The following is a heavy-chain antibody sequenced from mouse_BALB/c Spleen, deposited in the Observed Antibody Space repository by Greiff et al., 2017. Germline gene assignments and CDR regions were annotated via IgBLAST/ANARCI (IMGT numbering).Heavy chain of an antibody. CDR2: INSNGGST. J-gene: IGHJ3*01. CDR3: ARDLLWYPFAY. Sequence: EVQGVESGGGLVQPGGSLKLSCAASGFTFSSYGMSWVRQTPDKRLELVATINSNGGSTYYPDSVKGRFTISRDNAKNTLYLQMSSLKSEDTAMYYCARDLLWYPFAYWGQGTLVTVSA. CDR1: GFTFSSYG. D-gene: IGHD2-1*01. V-gene: IGHV5-6-3*01.